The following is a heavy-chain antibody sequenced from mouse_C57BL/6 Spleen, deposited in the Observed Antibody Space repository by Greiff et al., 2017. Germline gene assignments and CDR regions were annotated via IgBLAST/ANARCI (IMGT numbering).Heavy chain of an antibody. J-gene: IGHJ4*01. D-gene: IGHD1-2*01. CDR2: IRLKSDNYAT. V-gene: IGHV6-3*01. CDR1: GFTFSNYW. CDR3: THSDKGAMDY. Sequence: EVKVVESGGGLVQPGGSMKLSCVASGFTFSNYWMNWVRQSPEKGLEWVAQIRLKSDNYATHYAESVKGRFTISRDDSKSSVYLQMNNLRAEDTGIYYCTHSDKGAMDYWGQGTSVTVSS.